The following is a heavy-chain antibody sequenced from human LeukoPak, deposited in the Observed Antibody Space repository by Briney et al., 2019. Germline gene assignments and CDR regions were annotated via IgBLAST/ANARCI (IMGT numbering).Heavy chain of an antibody. CDR1: GFTFSTYW. J-gene: IGHJ4*02. V-gene: IGHV3-7*03. CDR3: ARDYADYVGYFFFDY. Sequence: GGSLRLSCAASGFTFSTYWMDWVRQAPGKGLEWVANIKHDGSEKYYVDSVMGRFTISRDNAKNSLYLQMNSLRAEDTAVYYCARDYADYVGYFFFDYWGQGTLVTVSS. CDR2: IKHDGSEK. D-gene: IGHD4-17*01.